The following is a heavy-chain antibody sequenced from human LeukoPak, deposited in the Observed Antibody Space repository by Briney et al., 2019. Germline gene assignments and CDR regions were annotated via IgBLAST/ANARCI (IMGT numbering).Heavy chain of an antibody. D-gene: IGHD5-18*01. V-gene: IGHV4-38-2*02. CDR3: ARETGGYSYSLDY. J-gene: IGHJ4*02. CDR1: GYCISSGYY. CDR2: IYHSGST. Sequence: SETLSLTCAVSGYCISSGYYWGWIRQPPGKGLEWIGSIYHSGSTYYNPSLKSRVTISVDTSKNQFSLKLSSVTAADTAVYYCARETGGYSYSLDYWGQGTLVTVPS.